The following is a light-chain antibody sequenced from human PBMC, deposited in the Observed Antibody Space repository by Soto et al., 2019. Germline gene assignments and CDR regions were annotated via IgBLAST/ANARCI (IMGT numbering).Light chain of an antibody. CDR2: KAS. V-gene: IGKV1-5*03. Sequence: DIQMTQSPSTLSASVGDRVTITCRASQSISAWLAWYQQKPGKAPNLLIYKASSLESGVPSRFSGSGSGTEFTLTISSLQPDDFATYYCQQYDTYPWTFGQGTNVEIK. J-gene: IGKJ1*01. CDR1: QSISAW. CDR3: QQYDTYPWT.